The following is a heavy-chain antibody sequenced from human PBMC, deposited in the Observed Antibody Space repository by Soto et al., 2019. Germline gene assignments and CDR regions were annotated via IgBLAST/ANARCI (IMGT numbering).Heavy chain of an antibody. D-gene: IGHD3-10*01. CDR2: IFHSGST. CDR3: ARDRYYGSGTYYNFYSGMDV. V-gene: IGHV4-30-4*01. J-gene: IGHJ6*02. CDR1: GGSINSGDYY. Sequence: KPWETLSLTCTVSGGSINSGDYYWTWVRQPPGKGLEWIGNIFHSGSTYYTPSLQSRVTISLDTSKNHFSLKLSSVTPADTAVYYCARDRYYGSGTYYNFYSGMDVWGQGTTVTVSS.